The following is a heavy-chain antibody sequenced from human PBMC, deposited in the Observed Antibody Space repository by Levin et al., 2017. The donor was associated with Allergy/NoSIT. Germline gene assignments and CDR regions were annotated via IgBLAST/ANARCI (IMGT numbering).Heavy chain of an antibody. Sequence: GESLKISCAASGFTFSSYSMNWVRQAPGKGLEWVSSISSSSSYIYYADSVKGRFTISRDNAKNSLYLQMNSLRAEDTAVYYCARESGYCSSTSCYDAPYYDYGMDGWGQGTTVTVSS. CDR2: ISSSSSYI. D-gene: IGHD2-2*01. CDR1: GFTFSSYS. J-gene: IGHJ6*02. V-gene: IGHV3-21*01. CDR3: ARESGYCSSTSCYDAPYYDYGMDG.